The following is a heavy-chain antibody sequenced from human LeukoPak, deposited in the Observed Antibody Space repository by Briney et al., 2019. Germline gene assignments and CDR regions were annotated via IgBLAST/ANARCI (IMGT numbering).Heavy chain of an antibody. V-gene: IGHV3-21*01. D-gene: IGHD5-12*01. CDR3: AREGGSGYDYTERRYFDY. J-gene: IGHJ4*02. CDR2: ISSSSSYI. CDR1: GFTFSSYS. Sequence: GGSLRLSCVASGFTFSSYSMNWVRQAPGKGLEWVSSISSSSSYIYYADSVKGRFTISRDNAKNSLYLQMNSLRAEDTAVYYCAREGGSGYDYTERRYFDYWGQGTLVTVSS.